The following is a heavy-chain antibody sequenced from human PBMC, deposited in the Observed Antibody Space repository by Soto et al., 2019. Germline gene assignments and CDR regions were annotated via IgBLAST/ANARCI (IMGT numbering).Heavy chain of an antibody. CDR3: AKDLGIYGYGYFYYYYGMDV. J-gene: IGHJ6*02. CDR1: GFTFSSYA. Sequence: GGSLRLSCAASGFTFSSYAMSWVRHAPGKGLEWVSAISGSGGSTYYADSVKGRFTISRDNSKNTLYLQMNSLRAEDTAVYYCAKDLGIYGYGYFYYYYGMDVWGQGTTVTVSS. V-gene: IGHV3-23*01. CDR2: ISGSGGST. D-gene: IGHD5-18*01.